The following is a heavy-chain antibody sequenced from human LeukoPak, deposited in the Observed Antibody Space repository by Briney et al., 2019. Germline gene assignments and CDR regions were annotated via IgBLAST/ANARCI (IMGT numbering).Heavy chain of an antibody. V-gene: IGHV1-18*01. Sequence: ASVKVSCKASGYTFTSYGISWARQAPGQGLEWMGWISAYNGNSNYAQKFQGRVTMTTDTSTSTGYMELRSLRSDDTAVYYCARVHSYCSSTSCLDYWGQGTLVTVSS. CDR1: GYTFTSYG. D-gene: IGHD2-2*01. CDR3: ARVHSYCSSTSCLDY. CDR2: ISAYNGNS. J-gene: IGHJ4*02.